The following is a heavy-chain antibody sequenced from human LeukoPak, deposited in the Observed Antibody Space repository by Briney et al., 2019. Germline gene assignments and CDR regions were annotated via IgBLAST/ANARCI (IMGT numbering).Heavy chain of an antibody. CDR3: ARGDSSSWYGY. D-gene: IGHD6-13*01. Sequence: GASVKVSCKASGGTFSSYAISWVRQAPGQGLEWMGGIIPTFGTANYAQKFQGRVTITADKSTSTAYMELSSLRSEDTAVYYCARGDSSSWYGYWGQGTLVSVSS. J-gene: IGHJ4*02. V-gene: IGHV1-69*06. CDR1: GGTFSSYA. CDR2: IIPTFGTA.